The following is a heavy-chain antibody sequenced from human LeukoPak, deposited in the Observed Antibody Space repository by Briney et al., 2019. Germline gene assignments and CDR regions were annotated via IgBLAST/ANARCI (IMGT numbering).Heavy chain of an antibody. D-gene: IGHD2-2*01. V-gene: IGHV3-11*04. CDR2: ISSGGSTM. Sequence: PGGSLRLSCAASGFTFSDYYMSWIRQAPGKGLGWVSYISSGGSTMYYADSVKGRFTISRDNAKNSLYLQMNSLRAEDTAVYYCARARYCSSTSCYYYYMDVWGKGTTVTVSS. CDR1: GFTFSDYY. J-gene: IGHJ6*03. CDR3: ARARYCSSTSCYYYYMDV.